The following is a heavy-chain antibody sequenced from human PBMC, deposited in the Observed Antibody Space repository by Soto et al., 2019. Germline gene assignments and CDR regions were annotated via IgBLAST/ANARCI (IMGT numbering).Heavy chain of an antibody. D-gene: IGHD2-8*02. J-gene: IGHJ4*02. V-gene: IGHV4-38-2*02. CDR2: IYQSGST. CDR1: GYSISSGNY. CDR3: ARVLGPHVHYSDY. Sequence: PSETLSLTCPVSGYSISSGNYWVCIRQPPGKRLEWIWSIYQSGSTYYNPSLRSRATISVDTSKNKFSLKLSTVTAADTAVYYCARVLGPHVHYSDYWGQGTMFTVSS.